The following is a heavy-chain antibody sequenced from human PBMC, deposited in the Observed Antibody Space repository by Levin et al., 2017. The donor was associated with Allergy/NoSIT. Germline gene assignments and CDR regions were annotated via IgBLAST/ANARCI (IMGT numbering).Heavy chain of an antibody. Sequence: PGESLKISCAASGFIFSSYAMHWVRQSPGKGLEWVSGISGNGARTYYADSLKGRFSISRDISKSTLHLEINGLRAEDTAMYYCAKGFGLWGYNWFDPWGQGTLVSVSS. D-gene: IGHD2-21*01. J-gene: IGHJ5*02. V-gene: IGHV3-23*01. CDR3: AKGFGLWGYNWFDP. CDR2: ISGNGART. CDR1: GFIFSSYA.